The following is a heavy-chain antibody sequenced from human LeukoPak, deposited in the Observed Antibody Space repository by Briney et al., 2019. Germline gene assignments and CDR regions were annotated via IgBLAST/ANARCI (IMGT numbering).Heavy chain of an antibody. Sequence: GESLKIPCKGSGYSFTSYWIGWVRQMPGKGLEWMGIIYPGDSDTRYSPSFQGQVTISADKSISTAYLQWSSLKASDTAMYYCARRGSSPRHAFDIWGQGTMATVSS. J-gene: IGHJ3*02. CDR2: IYPGDSDT. V-gene: IGHV5-51*01. CDR1: GYSFTSYW. CDR3: ARRGSSPRHAFDI.